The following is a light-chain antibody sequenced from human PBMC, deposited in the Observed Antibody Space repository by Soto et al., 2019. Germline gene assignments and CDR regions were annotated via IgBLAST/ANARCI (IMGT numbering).Light chain of an antibody. CDR1: QSVSRSY. J-gene: IGKJ1*01. CDR2: GAS. CDR3: QQYGSSPPWT. V-gene: IGKV3-20*01. Sequence: EIVLTQSPGTLSLSPGERATLSCRASQSVSRSYLAWYQQKPGQAPRLLIYGASSRATGIPDRLSGSGSGTVFTLTISRLEPEDFAVYYCQQYGSSPPWTFGQGTKVEIK.